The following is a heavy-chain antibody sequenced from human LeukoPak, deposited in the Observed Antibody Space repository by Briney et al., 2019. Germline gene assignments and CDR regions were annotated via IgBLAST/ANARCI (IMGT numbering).Heavy chain of an antibody. CDR1: GFTFGTYS. CDR2: ISSSGNYI. V-gene: IGHV3-21*06. Sequence: PGGSLRLSCAASGFTFGTYSMNWVRQAPGKGLEWVSSISSSGNYIYYADSVKGRFTISRDNAKNSLYLQMNSLRAEDTAVYYCARFWSGHYNFDYWGQGTPVTVSS. J-gene: IGHJ4*02. D-gene: IGHD3-3*01. CDR3: ARFWSGHYNFDY.